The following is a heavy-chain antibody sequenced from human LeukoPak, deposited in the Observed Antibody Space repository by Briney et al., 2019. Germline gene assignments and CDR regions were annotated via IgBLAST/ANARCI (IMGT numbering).Heavy chain of an antibody. D-gene: IGHD1-26*01. J-gene: IGHJ4*02. CDR2: INPNSGGT. CDR3: ARVRVGATKSFDY. V-gene: IGHV1-2*02. Sequence: ASVKVSCKASGYTFTGYYMHWVRQAPGQGLEWMGWINPNSGGTNYAQKFQGRVTMTRETSISTAYMERSRLRSDDTAVYYCARVRVGATKSFDYWGQGTLVTVSS. CDR1: GYTFTGYY.